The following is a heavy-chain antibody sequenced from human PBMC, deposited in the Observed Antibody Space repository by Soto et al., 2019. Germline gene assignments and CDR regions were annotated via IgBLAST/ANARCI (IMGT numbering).Heavy chain of an antibody. J-gene: IGHJ1*01. CDR2: IIPIFGTA. D-gene: IGHD3-22*01. V-gene: IGHV1-69*01. CDR3: ASSPNYYDSSGYNFQH. Sequence: EVKKPGSSVKVSCKASGGTFSSYAISWVRQAPGQGLEWMGGIIPIFGTANYAQKFQGRATITADESTSTAYMELSSLRSADTAVYYCASSPNYYDSSGYNFQHWGQGTLVTVSS. CDR1: GGTFSSYA.